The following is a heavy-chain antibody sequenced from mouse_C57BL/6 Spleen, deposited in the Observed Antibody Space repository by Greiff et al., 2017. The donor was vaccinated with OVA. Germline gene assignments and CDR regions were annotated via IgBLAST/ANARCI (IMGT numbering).Heavy chain of an antibody. D-gene: IGHD3-2*02. J-gene: IGHJ4*01. V-gene: IGHV1-55*01. Sequence: VQLQQPGPELVKPGASVKMSCKASGYTFTSYWITWVKQRPGQGLEWIGDIYPGSGSTNYNEKFKSKATLTVDTSSSTASMQRGSLTSEDSAVDDCARGDSSGYAMDYWGQGTSVTVSS. CDR3: ARGDSSGYAMDY. CDR2: IYPGSGST. CDR1: GYTFTSYW.